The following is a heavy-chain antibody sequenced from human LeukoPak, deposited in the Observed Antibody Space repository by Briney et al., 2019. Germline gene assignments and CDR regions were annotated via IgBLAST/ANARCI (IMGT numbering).Heavy chain of an antibody. V-gene: IGHV1-69*04. J-gene: IGHJ6*02. CDR2: IIPILGIA. CDR1: GGTFSSYA. D-gene: IGHD6-6*01. Sequence: SVKVSCKASGGTFSSYAISWVRQAPGQGLGWMGRIIPILGIANYAQKFQGRVTITADKSTSTAYMELSSLRSEDTAVYYCARMGYSSSGYYYYGMDVWGQGTTVTVSS. CDR3: ARMGYSSSGYYYYGMDV.